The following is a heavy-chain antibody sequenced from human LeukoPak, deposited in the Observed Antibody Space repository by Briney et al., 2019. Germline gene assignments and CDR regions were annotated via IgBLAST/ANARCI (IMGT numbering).Heavy chain of an antibody. V-gene: IGHV4-59*01. CDR1: GGSITDYY. CDR3: ARDTAVAL. D-gene: IGHD4-23*01. J-gene: IGHJ4*02. Sequence: SETLSLTCSVSGGSITDYYWSWIRQPPGRGLEWIGNIYYSGTTNYNPSLVSRVSISADTSKNQFSLKLSSVTAADTAMYYCARDTAVALWGQGTLVTVSS. CDR2: IYYSGTT.